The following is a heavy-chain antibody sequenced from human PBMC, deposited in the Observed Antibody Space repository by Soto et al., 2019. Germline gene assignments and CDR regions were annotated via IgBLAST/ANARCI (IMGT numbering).Heavy chain of an antibody. V-gene: IGHV4-34*01. D-gene: IGHD2-2*01. Sequence: SETRSLTCAGYGGSFSGYYWSGIRHPPWKGLEWIGEINHSGSTNYNPSLKSRVTISVDTSKNQFSLKLSSVTAADTAVYYCARSPIVVVPAAMGSDYYYYGMDVWGQGTTVTVSS. CDR2: INHSGST. CDR1: GGSFSGYY. CDR3: ARSPIVVVPAAMGSDYYYYGMDV. J-gene: IGHJ6*02.